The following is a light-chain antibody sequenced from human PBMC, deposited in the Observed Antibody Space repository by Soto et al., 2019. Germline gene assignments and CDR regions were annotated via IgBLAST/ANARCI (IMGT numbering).Light chain of an antibody. CDR3: QKRHSTPPMT. CDR1: QSISSY. V-gene: IGKV1-39*01. CDR2: AAS. J-gene: IGKJ1*01. Sequence: DIQMTQSPSSLSASVGDRVTITCRASQSISSYLNWYQQKPGKAPKLLIYAASSLQSGVPSRFSGSGSGTDFTLTISRLQPEDFASCYCQKRHSTPPMTFDQGTKVEIK.